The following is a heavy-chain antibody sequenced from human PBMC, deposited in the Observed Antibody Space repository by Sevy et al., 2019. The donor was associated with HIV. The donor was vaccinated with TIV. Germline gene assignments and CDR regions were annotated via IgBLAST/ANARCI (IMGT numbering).Heavy chain of an antibody. CDR1: GYTFSNYG. CDR2: VSAYTGNT. D-gene: IGHD3-10*01. V-gene: IGHV1-18*01. CDR3: ARDSIPMVQGVIITPYYYGMDV. Sequence: ASVKVSCEASGYTFSNYGISWVRQAPGQGLEWMGWVSAYTGNTNYAQKFQGRVTMTTDTSTRTAYMELRSLRPDDTAVYYCARDSIPMVQGVIITPYYYGMDVWGQGTTVTVSS. J-gene: IGHJ6*02.